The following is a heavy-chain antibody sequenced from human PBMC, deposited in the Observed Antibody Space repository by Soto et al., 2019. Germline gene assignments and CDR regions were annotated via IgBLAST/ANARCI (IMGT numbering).Heavy chain of an antibody. V-gene: IGHV1-69*01. D-gene: IGHD5-18*01. J-gene: IGHJ4*02. Sequence: QVQLVQSGAEVKKPGSSVKVSCKASGGTFSSYAISWVRQAPGQGLEWMGGIIPIFGTANYAQKFQGRVTITADESTNTAYMELSSLRSEDTAVYYCARGIQGWLQSGYYFDYWGQGTLVTVSS. CDR2: IIPIFGTA. CDR3: ARGIQGWLQSGYYFDY. CDR1: GGTFSSYA.